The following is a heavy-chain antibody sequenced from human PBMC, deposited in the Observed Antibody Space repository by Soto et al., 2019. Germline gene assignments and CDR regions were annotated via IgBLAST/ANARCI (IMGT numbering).Heavy chain of an antibody. J-gene: IGHJ6*02. D-gene: IGHD5-12*01. CDR3: ARENGISGYDLYYYGXDV. CDR2: ISYDGSNK. Sequence: GGSLRLSCAASGFTFSSYAMHWVRQAPGKGLEWVAVISYDGSNKYYADSVKGRFTISRDNSKNTLYLQMNSLRAEDTAVYYCARENGISGYDLYYYGXDVWGQGTTVTVSS. V-gene: IGHV3-30-3*01. CDR1: GFTFSSYA.